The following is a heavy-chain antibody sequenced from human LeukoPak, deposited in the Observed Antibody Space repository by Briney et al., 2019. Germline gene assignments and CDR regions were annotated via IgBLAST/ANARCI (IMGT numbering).Heavy chain of an antibody. D-gene: IGHD3/OR15-3a*01. CDR2: IYYTGNT. J-gene: IGHJ4*02. CDR1: GGSISSNTYY. CDR3: ARQTGSGLFILP. Sequence: SETLSLTCTVSGGSISSNTYYWGWIRQPPGKGLEWIGSIYYTGNTYYNASLKSQVSISIDTSKNQFSLKLTSVTAADTSVYYCARQTGSGLFILPGGQGTLVTVSS. V-gene: IGHV4-39*01.